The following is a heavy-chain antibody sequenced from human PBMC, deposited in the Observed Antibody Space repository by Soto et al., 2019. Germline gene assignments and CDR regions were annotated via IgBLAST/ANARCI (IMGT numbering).Heavy chain of an antibody. Sequence: PGGSLRLSCAASGFTFDDYTMHWVRQAPGKGLEWVSLISWDGGSTYYADSVKGRFTISRDNSKNSLYLQMNSLRTEDTALYYCAKDYNYYGSGPLDYWGQGTLVTVSS. D-gene: IGHD3-10*01. V-gene: IGHV3-43*01. J-gene: IGHJ4*02. CDR1: GFTFDDYT. CDR2: ISWDGGST. CDR3: AKDYNYYGSGPLDY.